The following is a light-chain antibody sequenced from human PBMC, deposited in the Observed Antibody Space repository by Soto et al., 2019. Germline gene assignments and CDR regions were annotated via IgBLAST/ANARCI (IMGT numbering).Light chain of an antibody. J-gene: IGKJ1*01. V-gene: IGKV3-20*01. CDR2: GAS. Sequence: EIVLAQSPGTLSLSPGEGATFSCRASQSINSFLAWYQQRRGQAPRLLIHGASNRATGILDRFSGSGSGTDFTLTISRLGPEDFAVYYCQQYGGSPRTFGQGTKVDIK. CDR3: QQYGGSPRT. CDR1: QSINSF.